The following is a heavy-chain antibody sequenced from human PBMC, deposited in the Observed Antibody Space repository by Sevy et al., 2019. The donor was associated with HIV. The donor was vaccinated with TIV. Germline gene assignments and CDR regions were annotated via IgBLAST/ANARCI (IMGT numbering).Heavy chain of an antibody. CDR3: ANHASDYDSSGYLERDAFDI. CDR1: GFTVSDNY. CDR2: IYSDGST. D-gene: IGHD3-22*01. V-gene: IGHV3-53*01. Sequence: GGSLRLSCAASGFTVSDNYMSWVRQAPGKGLEWVSVIYSDGSTYYADSVKGRFTISRDNSKNTLYLQMNSLRAEATAVYYCANHASDYDSSGYLERDAFDIWGQGTMVTVSS. J-gene: IGHJ3*02.